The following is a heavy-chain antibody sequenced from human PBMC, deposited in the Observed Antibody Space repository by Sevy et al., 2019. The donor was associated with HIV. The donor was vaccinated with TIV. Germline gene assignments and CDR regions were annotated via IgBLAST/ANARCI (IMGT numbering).Heavy chain of an antibody. D-gene: IGHD3-3*01. Sequence: GGSLRLSCAASGFTVSSNYMSWVRQAPGQGLEWVSVIYSGGSTYYADSVKGRFTISRDNSKNTLYLQMNSLRAEDTAVYYCARDSGITIFGVVTPYGMDVWGQGTTVTVSS. CDR1: GFTVSSNY. CDR3: ARDSGITIFGVVTPYGMDV. J-gene: IGHJ6*02. CDR2: IYSGGST. V-gene: IGHV3-66*01.